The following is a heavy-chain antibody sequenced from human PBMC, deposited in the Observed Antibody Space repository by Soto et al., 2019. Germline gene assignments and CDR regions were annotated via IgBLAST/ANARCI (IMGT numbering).Heavy chain of an antibody. CDR1: GYTFTSYY. CDR2: INPSGGST. V-gene: IGHV1-46*01. J-gene: IGHJ3*02. D-gene: IGHD6-19*01. Sequence: GASVKVSCKASGYTFTSYYMHWVRQAPGQGLEWMGIINPSGGSTSYAQKFQGRVTMTRDTSTSTVYMELSSLRSEDTAVYYCARDWYSGGWYSSAFDIWGQGTMVTVSS. CDR3: ARDWYSGGWYSSAFDI.